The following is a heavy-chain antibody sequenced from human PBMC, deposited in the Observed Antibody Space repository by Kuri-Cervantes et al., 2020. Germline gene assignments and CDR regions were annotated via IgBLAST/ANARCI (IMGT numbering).Heavy chain of an antibody. CDR3: ARVPYYYGSGSSPNGMDV. J-gene: IGHJ6*02. D-gene: IGHD3-10*01. Sequence: SVKVSCKASGGTFSSYAISWVRQAPGQGLEWMGGIIPIFGTANCAQKFQGRVTITADESTSTAYMELSSLRSEDTAVYYCARVPYYYGSGSSPNGMDVWGQGTTVTVSS. CDR1: GGTFSSYA. V-gene: IGHV1-69*13. CDR2: IIPIFGTA.